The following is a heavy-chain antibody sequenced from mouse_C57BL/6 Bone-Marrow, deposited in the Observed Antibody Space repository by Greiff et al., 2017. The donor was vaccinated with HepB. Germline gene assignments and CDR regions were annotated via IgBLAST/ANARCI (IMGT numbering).Heavy chain of an antibody. Sequence: QVQLQQSGPELVKPGASVKISCKASGYAFSSSWMNWVKQRPGKGLEWIGRIYPGDGDTNYNGKFKGKATLTADKSSSTAYMQLSSLTSEDSAVYFCARDGYHWYFDVWGTGTTVTVSS. D-gene: IGHD2-3*01. CDR3: ARDGYHWYFDV. J-gene: IGHJ1*03. CDR1: GYAFSSSW. CDR2: IYPGDGDT. V-gene: IGHV1-82*01.